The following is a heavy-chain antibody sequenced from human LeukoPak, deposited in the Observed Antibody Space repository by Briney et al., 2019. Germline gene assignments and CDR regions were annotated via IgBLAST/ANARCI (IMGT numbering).Heavy chain of an antibody. CDR2: ISNSGRHT. CDR3: AKRSNIGH. D-gene: IGHD4/OR15-4a*01. J-gene: IGHJ4*02. V-gene: IGHV3-23*01. Sequence: GGSLRLSCAASGFTFNVYAMSWVRQAPGKGLEGGSGISNSGRHTYYADSVKGRLTISRDNSKNTLFLQMNSLRAEDTAVYYCAKRSNIGHWGQGTLVTVSS. CDR1: GFTFNVYA.